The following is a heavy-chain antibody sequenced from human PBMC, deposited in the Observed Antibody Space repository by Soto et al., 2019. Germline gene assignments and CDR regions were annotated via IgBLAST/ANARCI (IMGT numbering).Heavy chain of an antibody. J-gene: IGHJ4*02. CDR2: TYYRSDWYT. D-gene: IGHD6-19*01. CDR3: ARGSYYSGWV. CDR1: GDSVSSTSTA. V-gene: IGHV6-1*01. Sequence: SQTLSLTCAISGDSVSSTSTAWSWIRQSPSRGLEWLGRTYYRSDWYTDYAVSVKSRITISPDTSKNQFSLQLNSVTPEDTAVYYCARGSYYSGWVWGQGTLVTVSS.